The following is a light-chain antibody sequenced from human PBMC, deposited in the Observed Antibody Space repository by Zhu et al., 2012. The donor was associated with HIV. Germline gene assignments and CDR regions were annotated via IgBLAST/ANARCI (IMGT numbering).Light chain of an antibody. Sequence: EIVLTQSPGTLSLSPGERATLSCRASQTVSRNYLAWYQQKPGQPPRLLIYSASRRVTGIPDRFSGSGSGTDFTLTISRLEPEDLAVYYCQQYGSSPRGYTFGQGTKLEIK. J-gene: IGKJ2*01. CDR2: SAS. V-gene: IGKV3-20*01. CDR1: QTVSRNY. CDR3: QQYGSSPRGYT.